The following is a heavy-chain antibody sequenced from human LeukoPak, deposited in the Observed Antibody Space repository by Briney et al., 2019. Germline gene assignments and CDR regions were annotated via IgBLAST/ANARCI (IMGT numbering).Heavy chain of an antibody. J-gene: IGHJ6*02. V-gene: IGHV4-4*02. CDR1: GDSITSDKW. Sequence: SGTLSLTCAVSGDSITSDKWWTWVRQPPGKGLEWIGEINHSGSTNYNPSLKSRVTISVDTSKNQFSLKLSSVAAADMAVYYCAREYCSGGSCYGMDVWGQGTTVTVSS. D-gene: IGHD2-15*01. CDR3: AREYCSGGSCYGMDV. CDR2: INHSGST.